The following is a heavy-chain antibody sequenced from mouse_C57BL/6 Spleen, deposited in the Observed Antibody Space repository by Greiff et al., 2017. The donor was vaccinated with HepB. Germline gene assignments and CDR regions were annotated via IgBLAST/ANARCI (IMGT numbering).Heavy chain of an antibody. V-gene: IGHV1-26*01. CDR3: AREGRNAMDY. Sequence: VQLQQSGPELVKPGASVKISCKASGYTLTDYYMNWVKQSHGKSLEWIGDINPKNGGTSYNQKFKGKATLTVDKSSSTAYMELRSLTAEDSAVYYFAREGRNAMDYWGQGTSVTVSS. CDR2: INPKNGGT. J-gene: IGHJ4*01. CDR1: GYTLTDYY.